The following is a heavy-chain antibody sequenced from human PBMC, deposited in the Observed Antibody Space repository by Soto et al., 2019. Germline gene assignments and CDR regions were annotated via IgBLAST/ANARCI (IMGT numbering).Heavy chain of an antibody. CDR1: GFTFSSYG. CDR2: ISYDGSNK. Sequence: QVQLVESGGGVVQPGRSLRLSRAASGFTFSSYGMHWVRQAPGKGLEWVAVISYDGSNKYYADSVKGRFTISRDNSKNTLYLQMNSLRAEDTAVYYCAKDSSPDWPASPPDAFDIWGQGTMVTVSS. D-gene: IGHD3-9*01. J-gene: IGHJ3*02. V-gene: IGHV3-30*18. CDR3: AKDSSPDWPASPPDAFDI.